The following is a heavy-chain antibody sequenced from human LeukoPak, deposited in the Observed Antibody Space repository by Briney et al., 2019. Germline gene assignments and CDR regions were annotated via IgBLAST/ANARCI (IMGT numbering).Heavy chain of an antibody. CDR3: ARDRGWLQFDY. D-gene: IGHD5-24*01. V-gene: IGHV1-69*04. CDR2: IIPILGIA. CDR1: GGTFSSYT. J-gene: IGHJ4*02. Sequence: SVKVSCKASGGTFSSYTISWVRQAPAQGLEWMGRIIPILGIANYAQKFQGRVTITADKPTSTAYMELSSLRSEDTAVYYCARDRGWLQFDYWGQGTLVTVSS.